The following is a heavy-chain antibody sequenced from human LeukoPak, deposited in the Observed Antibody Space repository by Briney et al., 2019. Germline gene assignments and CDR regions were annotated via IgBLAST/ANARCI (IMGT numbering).Heavy chain of an antibody. Sequence: GESLKISCKGSGYSFTSYWISWVRQMPGKGLGWMGRIDPSDSYTNYSPSFQGHVTISADKSISTAYLQWSSLKASDTAMYYCAILRRYYDFWSGYYSGGMDVWGQGTTVAASS. CDR1: GYSFTSYW. J-gene: IGHJ6*02. D-gene: IGHD3-3*01. CDR3: AILRRYYDFWSGYYSGGMDV. V-gene: IGHV5-10-1*01. CDR2: IDPSDSYT.